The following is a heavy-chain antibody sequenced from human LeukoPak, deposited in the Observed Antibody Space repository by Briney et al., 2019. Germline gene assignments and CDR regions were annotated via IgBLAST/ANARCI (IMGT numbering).Heavy chain of an antibody. D-gene: IGHD3-10*01. V-gene: IGHV1-18*01. Sequence: ASVKVSCKASGYTFTSYGISWVRQAPGQGLEWMGWISAYNGNTNYAQKLQGRVTMTTDTSTSTAYMELRSLRSDDTAVYYCARGMVRGVIIQVGDYWGQGTLVTVSS. J-gene: IGHJ4*02. CDR3: ARGMVRGVIIQVGDY. CDR1: GYTFTSYG. CDR2: ISAYNGNT.